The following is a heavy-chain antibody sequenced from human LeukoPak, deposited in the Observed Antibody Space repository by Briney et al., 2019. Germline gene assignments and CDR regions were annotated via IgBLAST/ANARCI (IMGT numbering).Heavy chain of an antibody. J-gene: IGHJ3*02. CDR1: GGSISSGDYY. V-gene: IGHV4-30-4*08. Sequence: KPSETLSLTCTVSGGSISSGDYYWSWIRQPPGKGLEWIGYIYYSGSTYYNPSLKSRVTISVDTSKNQFSLKLSSVTAADTAVYYCARKIVVVPAALDAFDIWGQGTMVTVSS. CDR3: ARKIVVVPAALDAFDI. D-gene: IGHD2-2*01. CDR2: IYYSGST.